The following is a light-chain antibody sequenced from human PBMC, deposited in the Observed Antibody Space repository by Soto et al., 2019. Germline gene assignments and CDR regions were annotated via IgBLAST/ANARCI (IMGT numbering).Light chain of an antibody. CDR1: QALXSN. CDR3: QQYNNWPPRT. CDR2: YAS. Sequence: IALTQCAATLSVSPGEGATLSCKARQALXSNLGCYEQKPGQATRLLRSYASTRATGILARFSGSGSGREFTLTISSLQSEDFALYFCQQYNNWPPRTFGQGTRLEIK. V-gene: IGKV3-15*01. J-gene: IGKJ5*01.